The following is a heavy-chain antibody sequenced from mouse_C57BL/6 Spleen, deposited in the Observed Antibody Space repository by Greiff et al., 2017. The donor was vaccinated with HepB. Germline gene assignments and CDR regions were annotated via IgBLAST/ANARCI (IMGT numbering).Heavy chain of an antibody. J-gene: IGHJ2*01. V-gene: IGHV5-4*01. D-gene: IGHD2-14*01. CDR3: ARGGTSDFDY. Sequence: EVQLVESGGGLVKPGGSLKLSCAASGFTFSSYAMSWVRQTPEKRLEWVATISDGGSYTYYPDNVKGRFTISRDNAKNNLYLQMSHLKSEDTAMYYCARGGTSDFDYWGQGTTLTVSS. CDR1: GFTFSSYA. CDR2: ISDGGSYT.